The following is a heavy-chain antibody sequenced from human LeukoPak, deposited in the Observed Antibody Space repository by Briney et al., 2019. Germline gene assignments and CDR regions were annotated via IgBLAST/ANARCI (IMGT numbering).Heavy chain of an antibody. CDR1: GYTFTGYY. CDR3: ARGAEGYSSGRYDY. D-gene: IGHD6-19*01. J-gene: IGHJ4*02. Sequence: ASVKVSCKASGYTFTGYYMHWVRQAPGQGLEWMGWINPNSGGTNYAQKFQGRVTMTRDTSISTAYMELSRLRSDDTAVYYCARGAEGYSSGRYDYWGQGTLVTVSS. CDR2: INPNSGGT. V-gene: IGHV1-2*02.